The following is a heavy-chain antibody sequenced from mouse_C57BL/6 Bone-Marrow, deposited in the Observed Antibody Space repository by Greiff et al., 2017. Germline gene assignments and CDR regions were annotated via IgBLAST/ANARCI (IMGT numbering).Heavy chain of an antibody. Sequence: DVKLVESGPGLVKPSQSLSLTCSVTGYSITSGYYWNWIRQFPGNKLEWMGYLSYDGSNNYHPSLKNRISITRDTSKNQFFLQLNSVTTEDTATYYCAREPFAYWGQGTLVTVSA. V-gene: IGHV3-6*01. CDR2: LSYDGSN. CDR3: AREPFAY. CDR1: GYSITSGYY. J-gene: IGHJ3*01.